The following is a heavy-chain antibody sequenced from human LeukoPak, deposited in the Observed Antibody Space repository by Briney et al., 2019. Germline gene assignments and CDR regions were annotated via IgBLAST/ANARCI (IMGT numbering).Heavy chain of an antibody. J-gene: IGHJ5*02. Sequence: SETLSLTCTISGDSIISDVYYWSWIRQPAGKGLEWIGRIGTSGGTNYNPSLKSRLTISLDTSKNGFSLTVSSVTAADTAVYYCARWNREIRWYDPWGQGTLVTVSS. CDR2: IGTSGGT. CDR1: GDSIISDVYY. CDR3: ARWNREIRWYDP. V-gene: IGHV4-61*02. D-gene: IGHD1-1*01.